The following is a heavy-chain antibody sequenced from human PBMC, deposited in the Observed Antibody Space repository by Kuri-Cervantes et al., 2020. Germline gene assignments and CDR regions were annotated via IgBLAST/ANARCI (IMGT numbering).Heavy chain of an antibody. CDR1: GFTFSSYG. CDR2: IWYDGSNK. Sequence: GESLKISCAASGFTFSSYGMHWVRQAPGKGLEWVAVIWYDGSNKYYADSVKGRFTISRDNSKNTLYLQMNSLRAEDTAVYYCARDRLRHRDDILTPAGYWGQETLVTVSS. V-gene: IGHV3-33*01. D-gene: IGHD3-9*01. J-gene: IGHJ4*02. CDR3: ARDRLRHRDDILTPAGY.